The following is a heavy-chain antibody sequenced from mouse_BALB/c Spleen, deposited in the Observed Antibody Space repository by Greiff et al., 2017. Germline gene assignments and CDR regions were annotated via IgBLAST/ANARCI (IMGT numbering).Heavy chain of an antibody. CDR1: GYSFTSYW. CDR2: IDPSDSET. Sequence: QVHVKQSGPQLVRPGASVKISCKASGYSFTSYWMHWVKQRPGQGLEWIGMIDPSDSETRLNQKFKDKATLTVDKSSSTAYMQLSSPTSEDSAVYYCARSYDGNYYAMDYWGQGTSVTVSS. D-gene: IGHD2-10*01. CDR3: ARSYDGNYYAMDY. J-gene: IGHJ4*01. V-gene: IGHV1S127*01.